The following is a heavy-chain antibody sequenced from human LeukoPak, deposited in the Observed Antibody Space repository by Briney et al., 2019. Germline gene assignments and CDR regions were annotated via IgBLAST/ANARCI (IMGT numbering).Heavy chain of an antibody. V-gene: IGHV3-15*01. CDR3: TTDLPPYYYDSSGFNGENWFDP. CDR2: IKSKTDGGTT. CDR1: GFTFSNAW. D-gene: IGHD3-22*01. Sequence: PGGSLRLSCAASGFTFSNAWMSWVRQAPGKGLEWVGRIKSKTDGGTTDYAAPVKGRFTISRDDSKNTLYLQMNSLKTEDTAVYYCTTDLPPYYYDSSGFNGENWFDPWGQGTLVTVSS. J-gene: IGHJ5*02.